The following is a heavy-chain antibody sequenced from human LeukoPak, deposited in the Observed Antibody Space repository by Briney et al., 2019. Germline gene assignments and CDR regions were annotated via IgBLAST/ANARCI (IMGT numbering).Heavy chain of an antibody. Sequence: ASVKVSCKASGYTFTGYYMHWVRQAPGQGLEWMGWINPNSGGTNYAQKFQGRVTMTRDTSISTAYMELSRLRSDDTAVYYCARMNSGYGNWFDPWGQGTLVTVSS. CDR2: INPNSGGT. CDR1: GYTFTGYY. CDR3: ARMNSGYGNWFDP. D-gene: IGHD5-12*01. V-gene: IGHV1-2*02. J-gene: IGHJ5*02.